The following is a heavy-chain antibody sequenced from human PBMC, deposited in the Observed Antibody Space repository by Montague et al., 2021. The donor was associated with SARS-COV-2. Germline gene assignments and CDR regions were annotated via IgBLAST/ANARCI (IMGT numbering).Heavy chain of an antibody. CDR3: ARDAGGNFPTSFDY. CDR2: IYSGGST. Sequence: SLRLSCAASGFTVSSNYMSWVRQAPGKGLEWVSVIYSGGSTYYVDSVKGRFTISRDNSKNTLYPQLNSLRAEDTAVYYCARDAGGNFPTSFDYWGQGTLVTVSS. V-gene: IGHV3-53*01. D-gene: IGHD4-23*01. J-gene: IGHJ4*02. CDR1: GFTVSSNY.